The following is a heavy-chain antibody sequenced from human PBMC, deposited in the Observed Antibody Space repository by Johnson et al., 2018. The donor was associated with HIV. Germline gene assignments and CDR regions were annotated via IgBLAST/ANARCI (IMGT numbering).Heavy chain of an antibody. CDR2: TRNKAHSYTT. D-gene: IGHD6-13*01. J-gene: IGHJ3*02. CDR1: GFTFTDHY. Sequence: VQLVESGGGLVQPGGSLRLSCAASGFTFTDHYMDWVRQAPGKGLEWVGRTRNKAHSYTTENAASVKGRFTISRDDSKNSLYLQMNSLKSEDTAVYYCATGASSTWSLGALDIWGQGTMVTVSS. V-gene: IGHV3-72*01. CDR3: ATGASSTWSLGALDI.